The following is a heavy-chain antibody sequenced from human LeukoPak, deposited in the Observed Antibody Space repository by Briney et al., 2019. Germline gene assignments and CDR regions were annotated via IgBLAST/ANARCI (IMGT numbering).Heavy chain of an antibody. D-gene: IGHD6-13*01. Sequence: ASVKVSCKASGYTFTGYYMYWVRQAPGQGLEWMGWTNPNSGGTNYAQKFQGRVTMTRDTSISTAYMELSRLRSDDTAVYYCARTGYSSTYRFTGDYWSQGTLVTVSS. V-gene: IGHV1-2*02. CDR2: TNPNSGGT. CDR1: GYTFTGYY. J-gene: IGHJ4*02. CDR3: ARTGYSSTYRFTGDY.